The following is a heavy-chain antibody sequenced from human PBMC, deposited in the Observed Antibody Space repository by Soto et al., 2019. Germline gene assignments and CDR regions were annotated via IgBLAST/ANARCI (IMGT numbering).Heavy chain of an antibody. V-gene: IGHV3-53*02. Sequence: EVQLVETGGDLIQPGGSLRLSCAASGFTVSSDSMTWVRQAPGKGLEWISIIYSDNNTDYADSVKGRFSISRDTSKNILYIQRTSLRAEDTAEYYCARHSSAMGVWGQGTTVTVSS. CDR2: IYSDNNT. CDR3: ARHSSAMGV. J-gene: IGHJ6*02. CDR1: GFTVSSDS.